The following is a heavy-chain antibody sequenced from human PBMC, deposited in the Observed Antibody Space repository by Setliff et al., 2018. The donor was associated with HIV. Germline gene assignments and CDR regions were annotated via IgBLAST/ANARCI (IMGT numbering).Heavy chain of an antibody. Sequence: SVKVSCKTSRGTFSSYAVSWVRQGPGQGLEWMGGIIPIFGTAKYAQKFQGRVIITADTSINTAYVELRSLRLDDTAVYFCARGRTYDSSGYIGNWFDPWGQGTLVTVSS. CDR1: RGTFSSYA. V-gene: IGHV1-69*06. J-gene: IGHJ5*02. CDR3: ARGRTYDSSGYIGNWFDP. D-gene: IGHD3-22*01. CDR2: IIPIFGTA.